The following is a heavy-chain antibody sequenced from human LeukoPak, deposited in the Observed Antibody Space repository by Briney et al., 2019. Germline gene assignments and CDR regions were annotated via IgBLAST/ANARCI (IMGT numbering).Heavy chain of an antibody. CDR1: GFTFSSYW. J-gene: IGHJ4*02. CDR3: ARVRGDSGYDSFDY. CDR2: IKQDGSEK. Sequence: GGSLRLSCAASGFTFSSYWMSWVRQAPGKGLEWVANIKQDGSEKYYVDSVRGRFTISRDNAKNSLYLQMNSLRAEDTAVYYCARVRGDSGYDSFDYWGQGTLVTVSS. V-gene: IGHV3-7*01. D-gene: IGHD5-12*01.